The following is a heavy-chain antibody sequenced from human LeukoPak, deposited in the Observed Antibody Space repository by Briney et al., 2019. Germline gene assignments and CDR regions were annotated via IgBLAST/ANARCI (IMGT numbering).Heavy chain of an antibody. V-gene: IGHV3-23*01. D-gene: IGHD2-2*01. J-gene: IGHJ4*01. Sequence: QPGGSLRLSCAASGFTFSSYAMSWVRQAPGKGLEWVSAISGSGGSTYYADSVKGRFTISRDNSKNTLYLQMNSLRAEDTAVYYRAKDRPDIVVVPAADPFDYWGQGTLVTVSS. CDR2: ISGSGGST. CDR1: GFTFSSYA. CDR3: AKDRPDIVVVPAADPFDY.